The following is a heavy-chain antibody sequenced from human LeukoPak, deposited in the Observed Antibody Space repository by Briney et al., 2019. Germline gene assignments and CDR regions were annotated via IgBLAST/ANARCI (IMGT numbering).Heavy chain of an antibody. CDR1: GFTFDDYG. Sequence: GGSLRLSCAASGFTFDDYGMSWVRQAPGKGLEWVSGINWNGGSTGYVDSVKGRLTISRDNAKNSLHLQMNSLRAEDTALYYCARGIDDGDNWFDPWGQGTLVTVSS. J-gene: IGHJ5*02. V-gene: IGHV3-20*04. CDR3: ARGIDDGDNWFDP. D-gene: IGHD1-1*01. CDR2: INWNGGST.